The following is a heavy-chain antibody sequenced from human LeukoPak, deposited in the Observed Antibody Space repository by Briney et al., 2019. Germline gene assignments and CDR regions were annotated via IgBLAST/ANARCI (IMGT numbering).Heavy chain of an antibody. CDR3: WRDYASSSWSYNCFEP. CDR1: GDTFTGYY. CDR2: INPNSGGT. V-gene: IGHV1-2*02. J-gene: IGHJ5*02. D-gene: IGHD6-13*01. Sequence: GASVKVSCKASGDTFTGYYMHWVRQAPGQGLEWMGWINPNSGGTNYAQKLQGRVTMTKDTSITTAYMELSRLRSYDTAVYYCWRDYASSSWSYNCFEPWGQGTLVTVSS.